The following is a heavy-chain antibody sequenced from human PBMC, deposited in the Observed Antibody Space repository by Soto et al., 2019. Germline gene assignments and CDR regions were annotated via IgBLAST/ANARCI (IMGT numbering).Heavy chain of an antibody. Sequence: SGPTLVNPTQTLTLTCTLSGFSLNTAGGGVVWIRQPPGKALEWLALIYWNDDKRYSPSLNNRLTITRDTSRNQVVLTMTNMAPDDTGTYYCAHRPNWGINGLGAWGQGTSVTVSS. J-gene: IGHJ6*02. CDR1: GFSLNTAGGG. V-gene: IGHV2-5*01. D-gene: IGHD7-27*01. CDR3: AHRPNWGINGLGA. CDR2: IYWNDDK.